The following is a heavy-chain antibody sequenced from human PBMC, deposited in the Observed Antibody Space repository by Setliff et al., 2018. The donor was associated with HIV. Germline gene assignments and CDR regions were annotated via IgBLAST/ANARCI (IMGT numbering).Heavy chain of an antibody. J-gene: IGHJ6*03. V-gene: IGHV4-59*01. CDR1: GGSISNYY. CDR2: IYYSGST. CDR3: ARGDYDYYYYYMDV. D-gene: IGHD4-17*01. Sequence: SETLSLTCTVSGGSISNYYWSWIRQPPGKGLEWIGYIYYSGSTNYNPSLKSRVTISVDTSKNQFSLKLSSVTAADTAVYYCARGDYDYYYYYMDVWGKGTTVTVSS.